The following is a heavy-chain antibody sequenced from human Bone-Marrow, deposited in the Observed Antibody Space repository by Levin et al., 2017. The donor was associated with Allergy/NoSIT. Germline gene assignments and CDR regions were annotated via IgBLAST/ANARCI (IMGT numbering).Heavy chain of an antibody. CDR3: ARRANCGGDCFAFDI. V-gene: IGHV1-69*06. D-gene: IGHD2-21*02. J-gene: IGHJ3*02. CDR1: GVNFNNYG. CDR2: FMPLFGTA. Sequence: VASVKVSCKASGVNFNNYGINWVRQAPGQGLEWMGGFMPLFGTAEYGQTFQGRVTIAADKSTTTSYMELTSLRSGDTAVYYCARRANCGGDCFAFDIWGQGTLVTVSS.